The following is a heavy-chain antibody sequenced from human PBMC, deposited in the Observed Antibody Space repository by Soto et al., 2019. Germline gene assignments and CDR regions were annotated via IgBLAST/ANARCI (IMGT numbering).Heavy chain of an antibody. V-gene: IGHV1-18*01. J-gene: IGHJ6*02. CDR1: GYTFTSYG. CDR2: ISAYNGNT. Sequence: QVQLVQSGAEVKKPGASVKVSCKASGYTFTSYGISWVRQAPGQGLEWMGWISAYNGNTNYAQKLQGRVTITADESTSTAYMELSSLRSEDTAVYYCARAAYSYGTAYLSYYYGMDVWGQGTTVTVSS. D-gene: IGHD5-18*01. CDR3: ARAAYSYGTAYLSYYYGMDV.